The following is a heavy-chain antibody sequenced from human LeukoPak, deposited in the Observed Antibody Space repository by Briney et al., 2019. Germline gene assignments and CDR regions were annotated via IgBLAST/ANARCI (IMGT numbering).Heavy chain of an antibody. J-gene: IGHJ2*01. D-gene: IGHD3-10*01. Sequence: PGGSLRLSCAASGFTFSSYSMNWVRQAPGKGLEWVSCISSSSGYIYYADSVKGRLTISRDNAKNSLYLQMNTLRAEDTAVYYCARDPGYGSDWYFDLWGRGTLVTVSS. CDR2: ISSSSGYI. CDR3: ARDPGYGSDWYFDL. V-gene: IGHV3-21*01. CDR1: GFTFSSYS.